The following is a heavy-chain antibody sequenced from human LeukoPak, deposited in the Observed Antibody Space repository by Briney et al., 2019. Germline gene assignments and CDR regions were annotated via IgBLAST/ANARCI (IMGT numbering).Heavy chain of an antibody. D-gene: IGHD5-12*01. CDR2: IYYSGTT. CDR1: GGSISSYY. J-gene: IGHJ4*02. Sequence: PSETLSLTCTVSGGSISSYYWTWIRQPPGKGLEWIGYIYYSGTTYYNPSLKSRVTISLDTSKNKLSLNVTSVNVADTAVYYCVRAGGYSGYASNWGQGTLVTVSS. CDR3: VRAGGYSGYASN. V-gene: IGHV4-59*01.